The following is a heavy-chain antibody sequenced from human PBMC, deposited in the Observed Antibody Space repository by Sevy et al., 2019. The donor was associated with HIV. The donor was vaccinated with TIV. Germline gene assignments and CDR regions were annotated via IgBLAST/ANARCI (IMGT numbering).Heavy chain of an antibody. J-gene: IGHJ4*02. CDR1: GFTFSSYG. D-gene: IGHD6-19*01. V-gene: IGHV3-30*18. CDR2: ISSDGNNR. Sequence: GGSLGLSCAASGFTFSSYGMHWVRQAPGKGLEWVAVISSDGNNRYYADSVKGRFTISRDDSKNTLYLQMNSLRAEDTAVYYCAKDGGYIVVAGPYYFDYWGQGTLVTVSS. CDR3: AKDGGYIVVAGPYYFDY.